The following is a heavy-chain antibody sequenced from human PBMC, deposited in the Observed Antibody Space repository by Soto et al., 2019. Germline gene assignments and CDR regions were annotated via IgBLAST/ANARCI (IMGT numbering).Heavy chain of an antibody. J-gene: IGHJ6*02. CDR3: ARGMKRLTIFGVVRLRMHV. CDR2: INHSGST. V-gene: IGHV4-34*01. CDR1: GGSFSGYY. Sequence: TSEALSRTSAVYGGSFSGYYWSRVRQPPGKGLEWIGEINHSGSTNYNPSLKSRVTISVDTSKNQFALKVSSVTAADTAVYYCARGMKRLTIFGVVRLRMHVWGQGTTVTVSS. D-gene: IGHD3-3*01.